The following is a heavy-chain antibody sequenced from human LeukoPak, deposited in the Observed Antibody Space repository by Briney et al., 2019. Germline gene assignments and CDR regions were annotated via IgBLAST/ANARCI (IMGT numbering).Heavy chain of an antibody. J-gene: IGHJ4*02. V-gene: IGHV3-9*01. CDR3: ARESRGYSGYDADY. D-gene: IGHD5-12*01. CDR2: IGWNGGGV. Sequence: QPGGSLRLSCAASGFSFDDYAMPWVRQAPGKGLEWVSGIGWNGGGVVYADSVKGRFTISRDNAKNSLYLQMNSLRDEDTAVYYCARESRGYSGYDADYWGQGTLVTVSS. CDR1: GFSFDDYA.